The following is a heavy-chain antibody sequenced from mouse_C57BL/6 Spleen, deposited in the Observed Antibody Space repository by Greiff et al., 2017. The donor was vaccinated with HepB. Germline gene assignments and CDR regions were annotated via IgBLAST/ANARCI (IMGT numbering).Heavy chain of an antibody. CDR2: IDPSDSYT. V-gene: IGHV1-50*01. D-gene: IGHD2-3*01. J-gene: IGHJ2*01. Sequence: QVQLQQPGAELVKPGASVKLSCKASGYTFTSYWMQWVKQRPGQGLEWIGEIDPSDSYTNYNQKFKGKATLTVDTSSSTAYMQLSSLTSEDPAVYYCASGGYIYDGYYWGQGTTLTVSS. CDR1: GYTFTSYW. CDR3: ASGGYIYDGYY.